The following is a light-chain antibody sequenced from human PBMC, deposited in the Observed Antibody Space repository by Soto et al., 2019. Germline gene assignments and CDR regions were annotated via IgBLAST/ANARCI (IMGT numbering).Light chain of an antibody. J-gene: IGKJ5*01. CDR1: QSISSY. Sequence: DIQMTQSPSSLSASVGDRVTITCRASQSISSYLNWYQQKPGKAPKLLIYAASSLQSGVPSRFSGRGSGTDFTLTISSLQPEDFATYYSQQRYITLITFGQETRLEIK. CDR2: AAS. CDR3: QQRYITLIT. V-gene: IGKV1-39*01.